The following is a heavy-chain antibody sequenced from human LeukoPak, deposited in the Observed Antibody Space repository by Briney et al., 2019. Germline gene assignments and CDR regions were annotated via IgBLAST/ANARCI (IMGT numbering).Heavy chain of an antibody. CDR2: IYYSGST. CDR3: AGMGEQTNSGPRGGYFDY. CDR1: GGSISSYY. J-gene: IGHJ4*02. D-gene: IGHD5-12*01. V-gene: IGHV4-59*01. Sequence: KPSETLSLTCTVSGGSISSYYWSWIRQPPGKGLGWIGNIYYSGSTNYNPSLKIRVAISVDTSMNHFSLKLNSVPAADTAVYYGAGMGEQTNSGPRGGYFDYWGQGTLVTVSS.